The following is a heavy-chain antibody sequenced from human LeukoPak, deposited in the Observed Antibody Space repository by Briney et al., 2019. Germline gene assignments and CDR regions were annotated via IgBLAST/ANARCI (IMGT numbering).Heavy chain of an antibody. CDR3: ARDNSLGDTAWWFDP. CDR2: ISGSNGNT. V-gene: IGHV1-18*01. J-gene: IGHJ5*02. Sequence: ASVKVSCKAFGYTFTRYGVSWVRQAPGQGLEWIGWISGSNGNTNYAQNFQGRVTMTTDSSTSTDYMELTSLTSDDTAVYYCARDNSLGDTAWWFDPWGQGTLVTVSS. D-gene: IGHD1-26*01. CDR1: GYTFTRYG.